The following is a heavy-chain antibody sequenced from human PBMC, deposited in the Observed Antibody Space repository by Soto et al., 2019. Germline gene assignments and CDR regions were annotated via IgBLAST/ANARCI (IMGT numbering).Heavy chain of an antibody. CDR1: GFTFTSYG. Sequence: GGSLRLSCAASGFTFTSYGMHWVRQAPGKGLEWMALILHDGSAEYYADSVKGRFTISRDNSKNTLYLQMNSLRAEDTAVYYCARSRDGYSFYFYYGMDGWGQGATVTVSS. CDR2: ILHDGSAE. CDR3: ARSRDGYSFYFYYGMDG. V-gene: IGHV3-30*03. J-gene: IGHJ6*02. D-gene: IGHD4-4*01.